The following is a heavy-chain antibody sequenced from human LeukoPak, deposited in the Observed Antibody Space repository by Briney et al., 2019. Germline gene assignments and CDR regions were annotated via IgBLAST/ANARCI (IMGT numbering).Heavy chain of an antibody. CDR1: GYTCTGHY. Sequence: ASVKVSCKASGYTCTGHYMHWVRQAPGQGLEWMGRINPNSGGTNYAQKFQGRVTITADESTSTAYMELSSLRSEDTAVYYCASSPRLGIPGYWGQGTLVTVSS. J-gene: IGHJ4*02. CDR3: ASSPRLGIPGY. V-gene: IGHV1-2*06. CDR2: INPNSGGT. D-gene: IGHD7-27*01.